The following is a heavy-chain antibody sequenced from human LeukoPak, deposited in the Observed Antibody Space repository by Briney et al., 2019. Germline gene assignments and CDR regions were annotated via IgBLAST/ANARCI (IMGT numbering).Heavy chain of an antibody. V-gene: IGHV3-7*01. Sequence: SGGSLRLSCAASGFTFSSYWMTWVRQAPGKGLEWVADIKQDGSEKYYVDSVKGRFTISRDNAKNSLYLQMNNLRAEDTAVYYCAKTSSSSDRDYWGQGTLVTVSS. J-gene: IGHJ4*02. CDR3: AKTSSSSDRDY. CDR1: GFTFSSYW. D-gene: IGHD6-6*01. CDR2: IKQDGSEK.